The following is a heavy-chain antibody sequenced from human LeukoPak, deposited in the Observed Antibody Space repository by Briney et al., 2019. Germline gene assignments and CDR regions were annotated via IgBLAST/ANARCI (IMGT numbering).Heavy chain of an antibody. V-gene: IGHV3-30-3*01. CDR1: GFTFSSYA. Sequence: GGSLRLSCAASGFTFSSYAMHWVRQAPGKGLEWVAVISYDGSNKYYADSVKGRFTISRDNSEKTLFLQVSSLRAEDTALYYCAKGGPTTRPLDYWGQGTLVTVSS. J-gene: IGHJ4*02. D-gene: IGHD1-1*01. CDR2: ISYDGSNK. CDR3: AKGGPTTRPLDY.